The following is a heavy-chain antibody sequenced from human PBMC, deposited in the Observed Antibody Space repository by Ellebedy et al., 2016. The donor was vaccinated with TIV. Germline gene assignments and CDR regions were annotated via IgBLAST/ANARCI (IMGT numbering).Heavy chain of an antibody. CDR3: ARGGDSDLTY. Sequence: GESLKISCAASGFTLSSYWMHWVRQAPGKGLVWVSHINSDGSHTNYADSVKGRFTISRADAKNTLSLQMNSLGAEDTAVYYCARGGDSDLTYWGQGTLVTVSS. CDR2: INSDGSHT. D-gene: IGHD2-21*02. J-gene: IGHJ1*01. CDR1: GFTLSSYW. V-gene: IGHV3-74*01.